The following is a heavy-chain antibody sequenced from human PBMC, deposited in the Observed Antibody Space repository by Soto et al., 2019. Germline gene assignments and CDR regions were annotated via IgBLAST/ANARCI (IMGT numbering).Heavy chain of an antibody. CDR1: GSSINSSVYY. CDR2: MFYGVST. CDR3: ARLPSRHLVDY. V-gene: IGHV4-39*01. Sequence: LSLTCTVSGSSINSSVYYWGWIRQPPGKGLEWIGSMFYGVSTYYNPSLKSRVTVSVDTSKNQFSLNLRSVTAADTAVYYCARLPSRHLVDYWGQGTLVTVSS. J-gene: IGHJ4*02. D-gene: IGHD3-3*02.